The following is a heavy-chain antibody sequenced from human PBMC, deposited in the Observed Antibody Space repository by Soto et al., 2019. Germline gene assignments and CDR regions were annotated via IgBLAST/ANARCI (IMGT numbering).Heavy chain of an antibody. Sequence: ASVKVSCKASGYTFTSYDINWVRQATGQGLEWMGWMKPNSGNTGYAQKFQGRVTMTRNTSISTAYMELSSLRSEDTAVYYCAKSMTTVTSIYYYYGMDVWGQGTTVTVSS. J-gene: IGHJ6*02. CDR2: MKPNSGNT. D-gene: IGHD4-17*01. V-gene: IGHV1-8*01. CDR1: GYTFTSYD. CDR3: AKSMTTVTSIYYYYGMDV.